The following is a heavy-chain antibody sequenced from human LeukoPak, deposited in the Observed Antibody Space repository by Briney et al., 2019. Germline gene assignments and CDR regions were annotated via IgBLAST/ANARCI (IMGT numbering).Heavy chain of an antibody. J-gene: IGHJ4*02. Sequence: GGPLRLSCVVSGITFSTYAMSWVRQAPGKGLEWVSTVSGSGRNTYYADSVQGRFTISRDNSKNALFLQMNSLRAEDTANYYCAKHEGNAVAGRYSDHWGQGTLVTVSS. D-gene: IGHD6-19*01. CDR2: VSGSGRNT. V-gene: IGHV3-23*01. CDR1: GITFSTYA. CDR3: AKHEGNAVAGRYSDH.